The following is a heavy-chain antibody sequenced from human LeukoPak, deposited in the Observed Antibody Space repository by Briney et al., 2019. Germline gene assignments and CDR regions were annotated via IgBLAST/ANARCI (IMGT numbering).Heavy chain of an antibody. Sequence: GGSLRLSCAASGLTFDDYAMHWVRQAPGKGLEWVSGISWNSGTMAYAGSVKGRFTISRDNAENALYLQMNSLRAEDTALYYCAKVVAARRYYYYYMDVWGKGTPVTVSS. CDR3: AKVVAARRYYYYYMDV. J-gene: IGHJ6*03. D-gene: IGHD6-6*01. V-gene: IGHV3-9*01. CDR2: ISWNSGTM. CDR1: GLTFDDYA.